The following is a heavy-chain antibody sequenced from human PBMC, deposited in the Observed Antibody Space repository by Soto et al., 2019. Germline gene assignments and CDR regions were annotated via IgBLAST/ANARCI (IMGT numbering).Heavy chain of an antibody. Sequence: GSGPTLVNPTPTLTLTCTFSGISLSTSGMRVSWIRQPPGKALEWLARIDWDDDKFYSASLKTRLTISKDTSKNQVVLTMTNMDPVDTATYYCARSTAMPIADYFDYWGQGTLVTVSS. J-gene: IGHJ4*02. CDR2: IDWDDDK. V-gene: IGHV2-70*04. CDR3: ARSTAMPIADYFDY. CDR1: GISLSTSGMR. D-gene: IGHD5-18*01.